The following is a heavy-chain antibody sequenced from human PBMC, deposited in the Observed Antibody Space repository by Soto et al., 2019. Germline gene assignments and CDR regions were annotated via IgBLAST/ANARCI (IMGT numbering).Heavy chain of an antibody. CDR1: GFIFSSYG. CDR2: IAHNGRLE. CDR3: AKEGSQRVSTWYDS. J-gene: IGHJ5*01. Sequence: QGQLVESGGGVVQPGRSLRLSCAASGFIFSSYGMQWVRQAPGKGLEWVAVIAHNGRLEYYADSVKGRFTISRDNSKNTLYLQMNSLRVEDTAMYYCAKEGSQRVSTWYDSWGQGILVTVSS. V-gene: IGHV3-30*18. D-gene: IGHD6-25*01.